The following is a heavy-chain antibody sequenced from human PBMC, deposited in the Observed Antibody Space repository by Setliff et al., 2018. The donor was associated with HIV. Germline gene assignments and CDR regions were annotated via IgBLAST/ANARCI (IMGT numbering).Heavy chain of an antibody. CDR1: GGSISSGGFY. V-gene: IGHV4-31*03. CDR2: IYNTGST. D-gene: IGHD5-18*01. Sequence: SETLSLTCTVTGGSISSGGFYWTWIRQHPGKGLEWIGYIYNTGSTYYNPSLKSRVIISVDTSKNQFSLKLYSVTAADTSVYYCARRWGIRGYSSWGQGTLVTVSS. CDR3: ARRWGIRGYSS. J-gene: IGHJ5*02.